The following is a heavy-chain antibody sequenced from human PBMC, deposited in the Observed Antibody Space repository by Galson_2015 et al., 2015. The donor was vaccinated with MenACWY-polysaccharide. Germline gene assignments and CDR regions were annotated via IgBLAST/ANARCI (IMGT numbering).Heavy chain of an antibody. CDR1: GFIFNTYG. CDR3: AKERGAAFYFDS. CDR2: MCPGGSSK. Sequence: SLRLSCAASGFIFNTYGMHWVRQAPGKGLAWVSGMCPGGSSKDYADSVKDRFTISRDNAKNTLYLEMNSLRAEDTAVFYCAKERGAAFYFDSWGQGTLVTVSS. D-gene: IGHD1-26*01. J-gene: IGHJ4*02. V-gene: IGHV3-74*01.